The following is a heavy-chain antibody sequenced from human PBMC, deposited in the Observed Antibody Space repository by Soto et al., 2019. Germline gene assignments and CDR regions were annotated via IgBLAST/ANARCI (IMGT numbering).Heavy chain of an antibody. V-gene: IGHV3-7*05. CDR1: GFTFNNYW. Sequence: EVQLVESGGGLVQPGGSLRLSCAAFGFTFNNYWMSWVRQAPGKGLEWVANIKQDGSGKYYVDSVKGRFTISRDNATNSLYLQMNSLRAEDTAVYYCARDRRQWLLHGGLDYWGQGTLVTVSS. J-gene: IGHJ4*02. CDR2: IKQDGSGK. D-gene: IGHD6-19*01. CDR3: ARDRRQWLLHGGLDY.